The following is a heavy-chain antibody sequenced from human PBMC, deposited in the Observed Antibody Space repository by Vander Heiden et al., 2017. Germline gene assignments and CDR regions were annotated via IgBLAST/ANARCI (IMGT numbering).Heavy chain of an antibody. D-gene: IGHD1-7*01. CDR1: GGSFSGYY. Sequence: QVQLQQWGAGLLKPSETLSLTCAVYGGSFSGYYWSWIRQPPGKGLEWIGEINHSGSTNDNPSLKSRVTISVDTSKNQFSLKLRSVTAADTAVYYGARGDSETIDYWGQGTLVTVSS. CDR2: INHSGST. J-gene: IGHJ4*02. CDR3: ARGDSETIDY. V-gene: IGHV4-34*01.